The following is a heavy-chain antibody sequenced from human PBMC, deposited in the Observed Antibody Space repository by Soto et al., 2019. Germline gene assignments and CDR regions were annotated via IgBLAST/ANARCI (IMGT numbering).Heavy chain of an antibody. J-gene: IGHJ6*02. V-gene: IGHV1-2*04. D-gene: IGHD2-2*01. Sequence: QVQLVQSGAEVKKPGASVKVSCKASGYTFTGYYMHWVRQAPGQGLEWMGWINPNSGGTNYAQKFQGWVTMTRDTSISTAYMELSRLRSDDTAVYYCARDCVVPAAGDYYYGMDVWGQGTTVTVSS. CDR3: ARDCVVPAAGDYYYGMDV. CDR1: GYTFTGYY. CDR2: INPNSGGT.